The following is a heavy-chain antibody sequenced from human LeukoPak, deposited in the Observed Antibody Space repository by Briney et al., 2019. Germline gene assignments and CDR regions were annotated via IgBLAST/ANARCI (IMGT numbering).Heavy chain of an antibody. CDR1: GFTFGDYA. CDR2: IRSKAYGGTT. CDR3: TREGMSKLMATMDAFDI. D-gene: IGHD5-24*01. V-gene: IGHV3-49*04. J-gene: IGHJ3*02. Sequence: GGSLRLSCTASGFTFGDYAMSWVRQAPGKGLEWVGFIRSKAYGGTTECAASVKGRFTISRDDSKSIAYLQMNSLKTEDTAVYYCTREGMSKLMATMDAFDIWGQGTMVTVSS.